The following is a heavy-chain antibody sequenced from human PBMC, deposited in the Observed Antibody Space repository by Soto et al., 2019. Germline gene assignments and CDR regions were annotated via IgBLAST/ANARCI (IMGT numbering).Heavy chain of an antibody. CDR1: GFTVSSNY. V-gene: IGHV3-66*01. Sequence: GESLKISCAASGFTVSSNYMSWVRQAPGKGLEWVSVIYSGGSTYYADSVKGRFTISRDNSKNTLYLQMNSLRAEDTAVYYCASRKAAYNWNYYYGMDVWGQGTTVTVSS. J-gene: IGHJ6*02. CDR2: IYSGGST. D-gene: IGHD1-20*01. CDR3: ASRKAAYNWNYYYGMDV.